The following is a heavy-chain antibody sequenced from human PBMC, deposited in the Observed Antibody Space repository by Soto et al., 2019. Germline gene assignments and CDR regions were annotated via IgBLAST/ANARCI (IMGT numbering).Heavy chain of an antibody. CDR2: ISAYNGNT. V-gene: IGHV1-18*01. CDR3: ARAVVAATDIWFDP. CDR1: GYTFTSYG. D-gene: IGHD2-15*01. Sequence: ASVKVSCKASGYTFTSYGISWVRQAPGQGLEWKGWISAYNGNTNYAQKLHGRVTMTTDTSTSTAYMELRSLRSDDTSVYYCARAVVAATDIWFDPWGQGTLVTVSS. J-gene: IGHJ5*02.